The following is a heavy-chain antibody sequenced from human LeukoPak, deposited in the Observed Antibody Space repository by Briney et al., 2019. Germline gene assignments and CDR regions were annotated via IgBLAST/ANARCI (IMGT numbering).Heavy chain of an antibody. V-gene: IGHV4-31*03. CDR3: AKRTASKDPIFDH. D-gene: IGHD2-21*02. CDR1: GGSISSGGYY. CDR2: IYYSGST. J-gene: IGHJ4*02. Sequence: PSETLSLTCTVSGGSISSGGYYWSWIRQHPGKGLEWIGYIYYSGSTYYNPSLKSRVTISVDTSKNQFSLKLSSVTAADTAVYYCAKRTASKDPIFDHWGQGTLVTVSS.